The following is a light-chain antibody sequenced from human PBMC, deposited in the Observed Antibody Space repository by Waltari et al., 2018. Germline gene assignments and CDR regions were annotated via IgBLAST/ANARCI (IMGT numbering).Light chain of an antibody. V-gene: IGKV3-20*01. CDR1: QTVANTY. Sequence: EIVLTQSPGTLSLSPGEGATLSCRASQTVANTYLAWYQQKRGQAPRPLISDSSRRATGLPDRFRGSGSGTDFTLTITRLEPEDFAVYYCQQYGRSPQTFGQGTRVEIK. CDR2: DSS. CDR3: QQYGRSPQT. J-gene: IGKJ1*01.